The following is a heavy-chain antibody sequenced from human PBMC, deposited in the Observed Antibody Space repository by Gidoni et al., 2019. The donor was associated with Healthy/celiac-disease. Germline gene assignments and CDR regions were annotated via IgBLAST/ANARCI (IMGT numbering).Heavy chain of an antibody. Sequence: EVQLLESGGGLVQPGGSLRLSCAASGFTFSSYAMSWVRQAPGKGLEWVSAISGSGGSTYYADSVKGRFTISRDNSKNTLYLQMNSLRAEDTAVYYCAKVSSWELGYYYYGMDVWGQGTTVTVSS. D-gene: IGHD3-10*01. CDR3: AKVSSWELGYYYYGMDV. V-gene: IGHV3-23*01. J-gene: IGHJ6*02. CDR1: GFTFSSYA. CDR2: ISGSGGST.